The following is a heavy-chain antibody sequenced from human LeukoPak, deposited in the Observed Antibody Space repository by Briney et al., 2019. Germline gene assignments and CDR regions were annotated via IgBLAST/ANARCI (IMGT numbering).Heavy chain of an antibody. J-gene: IGHJ4*02. Sequence: GGSLRLSCVGSGFTFRSHAMSWVRQAPEKGLEFVSGIYENGGTTYYADSVKGRFSISRDNSKNTLYLQMDSLRGEDTAVYYCGEDFRIGYSGQFCFWGQGALVTVSS. CDR2: IYENGGTT. CDR1: GFTFRSHA. D-gene: IGHD2-21*01. V-gene: IGHV3-23*01. CDR3: GEDFRIGYSGQFCF.